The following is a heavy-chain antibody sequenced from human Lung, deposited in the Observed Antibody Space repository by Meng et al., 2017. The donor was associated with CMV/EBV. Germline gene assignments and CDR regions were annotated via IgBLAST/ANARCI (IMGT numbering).Heavy chain of an antibody. D-gene: IGHD2-21*02. CDR3: ARMVTGGYYFDN. V-gene: IGHV4-30-4*02. CDR1: GDSVGSGAYY. J-gene: IGHJ4*01. Sequence: SXTXSLXCTVSGDSVGSGAYYWSWIRQPPGKGLEWIGYTYSTRGIFYNPSLKSRLIISLDTSKNQFSLQLKSVTAADAAVYYCARMVTGGYYFDNWGQGSLVTVSS. CDR2: TYSTRGI.